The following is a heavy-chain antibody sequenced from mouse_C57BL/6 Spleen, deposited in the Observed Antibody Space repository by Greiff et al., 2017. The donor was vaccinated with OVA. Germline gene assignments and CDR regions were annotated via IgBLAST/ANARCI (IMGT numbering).Heavy chain of an antibody. V-gene: IGHV1-52*01. D-gene: IGHD1-1*01. J-gene: IGHJ2*01. CDR3: ASSSLTSYFDY. CDR1: GYTFTSYW. Sequence: VQLQQPGAELVRPGSSVKLSCKASGYTFTSYWMHWVKQRPIQGLEWIGNIDPSDSETHYNQKFKDKATLTVDKSSSTAYMQLSSLTSEDSAVYYCASSSLTSYFDYWGQGTTLTVSS. CDR2: IDPSDSET.